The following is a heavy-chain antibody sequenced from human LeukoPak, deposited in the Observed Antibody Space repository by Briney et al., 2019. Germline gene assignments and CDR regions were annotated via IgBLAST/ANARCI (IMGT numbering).Heavy chain of an antibody. Sequence: PGGSLRLSCAASGFTFSDYYMSWVRQAPGKGLEWVAVISYDGSNKYYADSVKGRFTISRDNSKNTLYLQMNSLRAEDTAVYYCARARGGGPDSSGYLGNWGQGTLVTVSS. CDR1: GFTFSDYY. D-gene: IGHD3-22*01. J-gene: IGHJ4*02. CDR2: ISYDGSNK. CDR3: ARARGGGPDSSGYLGN. V-gene: IGHV3-30-3*01.